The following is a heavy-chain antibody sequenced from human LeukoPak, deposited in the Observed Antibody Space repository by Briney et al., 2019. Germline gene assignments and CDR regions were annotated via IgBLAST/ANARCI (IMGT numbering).Heavy chain of an antibody. CDR1: GFTFSSYG. J-gene: IGHJ4*02. CDR3: ARLRAGDYFDY. D-gene: IGHD6-19*01. CDR2: ISSSGSTI. V-gene: IGHV3-48*03. Sequence: GGSLRLSCAASGFTFSSYGMNWVRQAPGKGLEWVSYISSSGSTIYYADSVKGRFTISRDNAKNPLYLQMNSLRAEDTAVYYCARLRAGDYFDYWGQGTLVTVSS.